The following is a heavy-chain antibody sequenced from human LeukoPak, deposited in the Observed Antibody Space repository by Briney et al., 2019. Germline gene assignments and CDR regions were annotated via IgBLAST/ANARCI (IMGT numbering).Heavy chain of an antibody. Sequence: GGSLRLSCAASGFSFSRYSMNWVRQAPGKGLEWVSFISSSGSTKSYADSVKGRFTISRDNAKNSLYLQMNSLRDEDTAVYYCARSVYYADYWGQGTLVTVSS. D-gene: IGHD3-22*01. CDR2: ISSSGSTK. CDR3: ARSVYYADY. CDR1: GFSFSRYS. J-gene: IGHJ4*02. V-gene: IGHV3-48*02.